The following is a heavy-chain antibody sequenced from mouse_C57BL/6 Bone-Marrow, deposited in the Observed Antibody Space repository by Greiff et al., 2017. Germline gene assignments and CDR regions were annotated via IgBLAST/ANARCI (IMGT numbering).Heavy chain of an antibody. CDR1: GFTFSDAW. Sequence: EVQLVESGGGLVQPGGSMKLSCAASGFTFSDAWMDWVRQSPEKGLEWVAEIRNKANNTATYYAESVKGRFTISRDDSKSRVYLQMNSLRAADTGIYYCTRGRFLDYWGQGTSVTVSS. CDR3: TRGRFLDY. J-gene: IGHJ4*01. CDR2: IRNKANNTAT. V-gene: IGHV6-6*01.